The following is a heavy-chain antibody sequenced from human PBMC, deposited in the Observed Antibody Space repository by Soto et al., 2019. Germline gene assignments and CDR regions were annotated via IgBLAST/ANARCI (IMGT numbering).Heavy chain of an antibody. CDR2: ISNSGSS. D-gene: IGHD3-10*01. V-gene: IGHV4-61*01. Sequence: QLQLQESGPRLVKPSETLSPTCTVSGDSVSSHNFYWSWIRQPPGKGLDWIGYISNSGSSNYNPSLESRVTISVDRSKNQFSLKLSSVTAADTAMYYCARGTNNYGSDWFDPWGRGTLVTVSS. CDR1: GDSVSSHNFY. J-gene: IGHJ5*02. CDR3: ARGTNNYGSDWFDP.